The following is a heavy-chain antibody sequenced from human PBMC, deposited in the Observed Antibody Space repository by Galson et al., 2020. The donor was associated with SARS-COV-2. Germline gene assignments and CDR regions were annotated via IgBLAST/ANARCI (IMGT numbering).Heavy chain of an antibody. CDR2: IYYSGST. D-gene: IGHD2-2*01. J-gene: IGHJ3*02. CDR3: ASDREIGGVPAGILWAFDI. V-gene: IGHV4-39*07. Sequence: SETLSLTCTVSGGSIRSSSYYWGWIRQPPGKGLEWIGSIYYSGSTYYNPSLKSRVTISGDTSKNQFSLKLSSVTAADTAGDYCASDREIGGVPAGILWAFDIWGQGTMVTVSA. CDR1: GGSIRSSSYY.